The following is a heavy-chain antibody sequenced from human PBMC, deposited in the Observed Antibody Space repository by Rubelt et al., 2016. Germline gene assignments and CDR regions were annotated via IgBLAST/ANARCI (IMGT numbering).Heavy chain of an antibody. Sequence: QLQLQESGPGLVKPSETLSLTCSVSGGSISSRTYYWGWVRQPPGKGLEWIANLYTTGNTDYNPSLKSRVTMSVDTSTNQFSLKLTAVTAAETAAYYCATGLQAQRSFDYWGQGTLVTVSS. D-gene: IGHD5-18*01. CDR3: ATGLQAQRSFDY. V-gene: IGHV4-39*07. CDR2: LYTTGNT. CDR1: GGSISSRTYY. J-gene: IGHJ4*02.